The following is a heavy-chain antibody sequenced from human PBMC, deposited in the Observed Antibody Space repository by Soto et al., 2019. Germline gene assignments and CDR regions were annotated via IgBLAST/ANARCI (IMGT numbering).Heavy chain of an antibody. Sequence: PGGSLRLSCSASGFTFSSYAMHWIRQAPGKGLEYVSVISSNGGSTYYADSVKGRFTISRDNSKNTLYLQMSSLRAEDTAVYYCVKGGNYYGYNLDWGQGTLVTVSS. J-gene: IGHJ4*02. V-gene: IGHV3-64D*06. D-gene: IGHD3-10*01. CDR2: ISSNGGST. CDR1: GFTFSSYA. CDR3: VKGGNYYGYNLD.